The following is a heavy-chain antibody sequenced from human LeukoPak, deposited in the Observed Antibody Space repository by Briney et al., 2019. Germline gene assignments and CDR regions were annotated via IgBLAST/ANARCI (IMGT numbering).Heavy chain of an antibody. D-gene: IGHD6-19*01. CDR2: ITSSGGST. CDR1: GFTFSSYA. J-gene: IGHJ4*02. Sequence: NPGGSLRLSCAVSGFTFSSYAMSWVRQAPGKSLEWVSGITSSGGSTYYADSVKGRFTISRDNSKNTVYLQMISLRAEDTAVYHCAKEAGNGWSYFDYWGQGTLVTVSS. V-gene: IGHV3-23*01. CDR3: AKEAGNGWSYFDY.